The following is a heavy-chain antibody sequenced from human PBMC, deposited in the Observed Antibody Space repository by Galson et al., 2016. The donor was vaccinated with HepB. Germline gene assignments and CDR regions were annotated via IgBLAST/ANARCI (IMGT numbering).Heavy chain of an antibody. CDR3: ARVTVVVPGTRIWFDP. V-gene: IGHV1-8*01. Sequence: SVKVSCKASGYRFTSYDINWVRQAAGQGLEWLGWINPNTGNTGSAQKFQGRITMTRDTSISTAYMELRSLTSEDTAVYYCARVTVVVPGTRIWFDPWGQGTLVTVSS. CDR2: INPNTGNT. J-gene: IGHJ5*02. D-gene: IGHD2-2*01. CDR1: GYRFTSYD.